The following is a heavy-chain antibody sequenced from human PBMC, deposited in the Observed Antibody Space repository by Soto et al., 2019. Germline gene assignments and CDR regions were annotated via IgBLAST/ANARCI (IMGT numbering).Heavy chain of an antibody. Sequence: QPGGSLRLSCAASGFTFSNYGMHWVRQAPGKGLEWVAVISFDGSDKYYADSVKGRFTISRENSKNMLDLQMIGLRPEDTAVYYCASRVPHGTYGAPYFQHWGQGTLVTVSS. CDR1: GFTFSNYG. CDR2: ISFDGSDK. J-gene: IGHJ1*01. V-gene: IGHV3-30*03. D-gene: IGHD1-26*01. CDR3: ASRVPHGTYGAPYFQH.